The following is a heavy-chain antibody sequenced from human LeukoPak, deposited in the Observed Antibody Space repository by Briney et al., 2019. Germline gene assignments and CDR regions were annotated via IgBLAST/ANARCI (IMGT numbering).Heavy chain of an antibody. V-gene: IGHV4-38-2*01. CDR1: GYYISSGYY. CDR3: ARQSEYDFWSGYSLPFDY. CDR2: IYHSGST. D-gene: IGHD3-3*01. Sequence: SETLSLTCAVSGYYISSGYYWGWIRQPPGKGLEWIGSIYHSGSTYYNPSLKSRVTISVDTSKNQFSLKLSSVTAADTAVYYCARQSEYDFWSGYSLPFDYWGQGTLVTVSS. J-gene: IGHJ4*02.